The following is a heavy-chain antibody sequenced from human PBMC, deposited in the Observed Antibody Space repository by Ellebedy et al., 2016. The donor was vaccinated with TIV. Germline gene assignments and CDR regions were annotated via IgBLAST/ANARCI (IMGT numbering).Heavy chain of an antibody. CDR2: IYSGGST. Sequence: GESLKISCAASGFTVSSNYMSWVRQAPGKGLEWVSVIYSGGSTYYADSVKGRFTISRDNSKNTLYLQMNSLRAEDTAVYYCARSRTGIVGATDYWGQGTLVTVSS. V-gene: IGHV3-66*01. CDR3: ARSRTGIVGATDY. D-gene: IGHD1-26*01. CDR1: GFTVSSNY. J-gene: IGHJ4*02.